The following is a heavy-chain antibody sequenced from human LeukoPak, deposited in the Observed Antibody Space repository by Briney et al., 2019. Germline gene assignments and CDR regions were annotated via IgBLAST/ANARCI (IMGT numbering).Heavy chain of an antibody. CDR3: ARERYSSGWHVNWFDP. CDR2: IKSKTDGGTT. Sequence: GGSLRLSCAASGFTFDDYAMSWVRQAPGKGLEWVGRIKSKTDGGTTDYAAPVKGRFTISRDNAKNTLYLQMNSLRAEDTAVYYCARERYSSGWHVNWFDPWGQGTLVTVSS. V-gene: IGHV3-15*05. J-gene: IGHJ5*02. CDR1: GFTFDDYA. D-gene: IGHD6-19*01.